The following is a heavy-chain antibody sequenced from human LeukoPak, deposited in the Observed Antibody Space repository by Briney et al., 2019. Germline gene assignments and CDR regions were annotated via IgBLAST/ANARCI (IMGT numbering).Heavy chain of an antibody. Sequence: GGSLRLSCAASGFTFSGSAMHWVRQASGKGLEWVGRIRSKANSYATAYAASVKGRFTISRDDSKNTAYLQMNSLKTEDTAVYYCTRLPYSSGCPEDYWGQGTLVTVSS. CDR2: IRSKANSYAT. D-gene: IGHD6-19*01. V-gene: IGHV3-73*01. CDR1: GFTFSGSA. J-gene: IGHJ4*02. CDR3: TRLPYSSGCPEDY.